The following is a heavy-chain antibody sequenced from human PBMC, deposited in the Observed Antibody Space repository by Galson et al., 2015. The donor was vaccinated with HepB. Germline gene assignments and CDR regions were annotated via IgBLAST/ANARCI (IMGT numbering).Heavy chain of an antibody. CDR2: IKSKTHGGTT. J-gene: IGHJ4*02. Sequence: SLRLSCAASGFTFTDAWMSWVRQAPGKGLEWVGRIKSKTHGGTTEYAAPVKGRFTISRDDSKNTLYLQMNSLKIEDTAVYYCSAFDWLLYFDYWGQGTLVTVSS. CDR1: GFTFTDAW. D-gene: IGHD3-9*01. V-gene: IGHV3-15*01. CDR3: SAFDWLLYFDY.